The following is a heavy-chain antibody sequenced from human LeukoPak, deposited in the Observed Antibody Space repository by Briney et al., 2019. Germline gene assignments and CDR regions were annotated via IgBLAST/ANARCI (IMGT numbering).Heavy chain of an antibody. CDR3: ARDKDDFWSGYCPFDY. CDR1: GYTFTSYG. Sequence: ASVKVSCKASGYTFTSYGISWVRQAPGQGLEWMGWISAYNGNSNYAQKFQGRVTITADESTSTACMELSSLRSEDTAVYYCARDKDDFWSGYCPFDYWGQGTLVTVSS. V-gene: IGHV1-18*01. CDR2: ISAYNGNS. J-gene: IGHJ4*02. D-gene: IGHD3-3*01.